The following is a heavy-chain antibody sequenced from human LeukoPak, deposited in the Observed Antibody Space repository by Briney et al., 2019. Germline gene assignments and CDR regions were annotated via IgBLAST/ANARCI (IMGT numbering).Heavy chain of an antibody. CDR2: IYTSGST. CDR1: GGSISSGSYY. J-gene: IGHJ4*02. CDR3: ARERWFGVHYYFDY. Sequence: SETLSLTCTVSGGSISSGSYYWSWIRQPAGKGLEWIGRIYTSGSTNYNPSLKSRVTISVDTSKNQFSLKLSSVTAADTAVYYCARERWFGVHYYFDYWGQGTLVTVSS. D-gene: IGHD3-10*01. V-gene: IGHV4-61*02.